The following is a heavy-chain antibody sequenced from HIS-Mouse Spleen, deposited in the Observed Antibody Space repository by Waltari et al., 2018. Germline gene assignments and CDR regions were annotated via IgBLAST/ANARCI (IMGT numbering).Heavy chain of an antibody. CDR1: VFTFSRYR. CDR2: ISSSSSYI. Sequence: EVQLVESGGGLVKPGGSLSRSCEASVFTFSRYRMHWVRQAPGKGLEWVSSISSSSSYIYYADSVKGRFTISRDNAKNSLYLQMNSLRAEDTAVYYCARGSWNWFDPWGQGTLVTVSS. V-gene: IGHV3-21*01. D-gene: IGHD2-15*01. J-gene: IGHJ5*02. CDR3: ARGSWNWFDP.